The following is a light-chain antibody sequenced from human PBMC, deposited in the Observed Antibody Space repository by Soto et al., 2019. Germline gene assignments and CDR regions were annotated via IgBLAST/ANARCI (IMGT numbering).Light chain of an antibody. CDR3: QSYDSSLGGNYV. CDR2: GST. CDR1: SSNIGAGYD. J-gene: IGLJ1*01. V-gene: IGLV1-40*01. Sequence: QSVLSQQPSVSGAPGQRVTISCTGSSSNIGAGYDAHWFQQVPGTAPKLLIYGSTNRPSGVPDRFSGSKSGTSASLAITGLQAEDEADYYCQSYDSSLGGNYVFGTGTKVTVL.